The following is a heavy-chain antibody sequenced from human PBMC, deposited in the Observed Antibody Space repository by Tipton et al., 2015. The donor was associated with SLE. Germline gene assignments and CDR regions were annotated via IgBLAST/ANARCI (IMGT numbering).Heavy chain of an antibody. CDR1: GGSIGGSSYY. V-gene: IGHV4-39*02. J-gene: IGHJ6*02. Sequence: TLSLTCTVSGGSIGGSSYYWGWIRQSPGKGLEWIGSIYYSGSTYYNPSLKSRVTISVDTSKNQFSLKLSSVTAADTAIYYCAREIGITIFGVPMDVWGQGTTVTVSS. CDR2: IYYSGST. CDR3: AREIGITIFGVPMDV. D-gene: IGHD3-3*01.